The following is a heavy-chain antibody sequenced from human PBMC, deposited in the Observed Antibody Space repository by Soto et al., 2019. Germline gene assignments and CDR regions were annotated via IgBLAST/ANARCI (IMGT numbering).Heavy chain of an antibody. D-gene: IGHD1-26*01. CDR1: GFIFSNYG. V-gene: IGHV3-30*03. Sequence: QVQLVESGGGVVQPGRSLSLSCAASGFIFSNYGIYWVRQAPGRGLEWVAVISHDGGTKYYADSVRGRFTISRDNSRNTVYLQMNSLRADDTAVFYCTRDIHEGPTADWYFDLCGRGSLVLVSS. CDR2: ISHDGGTK. CDR3: TRDIHEGPTADWYFDL. J-gene: IGHJ2*01.